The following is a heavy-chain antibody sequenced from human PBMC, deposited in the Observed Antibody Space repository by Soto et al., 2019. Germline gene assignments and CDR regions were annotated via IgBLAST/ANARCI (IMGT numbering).Heavy chain of an antibody. V-gene: IGHV1-18*01. CDR3: ARVPQWNHYASYYYTSGYYHDY. CDR1: GYTLTSYG. Sequence: ASVKVSCKASGYTLTSYGISWVRQAPGQGLEWMGWISAYNGSTNYAQKLQGRGTMTTDTSTSTAYMELRSLRSDDTAVYYCARVPQWNHYASYYYTSGYYHDYCGQGTLVTVSS. CDR2: ISAYNGST. J-gene: IGHJ4*02. D-gene: IGHD3-22*01.